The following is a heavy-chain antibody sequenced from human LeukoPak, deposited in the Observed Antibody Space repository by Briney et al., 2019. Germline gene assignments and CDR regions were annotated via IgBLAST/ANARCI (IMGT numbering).Heavy chain of an antibody. D-gene: IGHD1-26*01. CDR1: GYTFTGYY. V-gene: IGHV1-2*06. CDR3: ARXNDLRPIVGATTFPNEFDY. CDR2: INPSTGGT. J-gene: IGHJ4*02. Sequence: ASVKVSCKPSGYTFTGYYLHWVRQAPGQGLEWMGRINPSTGGTNYAQNFQGRVTMTRDASISTAYMELSRLTSDDTAVYYCARXNDLRPIVGATTFPNEFDYWGQGTLVTV.